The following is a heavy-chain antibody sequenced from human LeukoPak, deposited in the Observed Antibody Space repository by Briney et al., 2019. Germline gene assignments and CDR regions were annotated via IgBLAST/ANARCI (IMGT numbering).Heavy chain of an antibody. V-gene: IGHV3-53*01. CDR2: IYSGGST. CDR1: EFTVSSNY. CDR3: ARGGITTFGALGNYFDY. Sequence: PGGSLRLSCAASEFTVSSNYMSWVRQAAGKGLEWVSVIYSGGSTHYADSVKGRFTISRDNYKNTLYLQMNSLRVEDTAVYYCARGGITTFGALGNYFDYWGQGTLVTVSS. J-gene: IGHJ4*02. D-gene: IGHD3-3*01.